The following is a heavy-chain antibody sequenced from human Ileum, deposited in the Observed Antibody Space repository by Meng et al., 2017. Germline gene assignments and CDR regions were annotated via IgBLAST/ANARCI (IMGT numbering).Heavy chain of an antibody. Sequence: LQCRASGPGSVQPSETLSLTCTVSGGSISNPNSYRAWIRQPPGKGLEWIGRMSYSGSTYFNPSLKSRVAISVDTSNNQVSLKLSFVTAADTAVYYCARGGAVAGVWWYFDLWGRGTLVTVSS. J-gene: IGHJ2*01. V-gene: IGHV4-39*07. CDR2: MSYSGST. CDR3: ARGGAVAGVWWYFDL. D-gene: IGHD6-19*01. CDR1: GGSISNPNSY.